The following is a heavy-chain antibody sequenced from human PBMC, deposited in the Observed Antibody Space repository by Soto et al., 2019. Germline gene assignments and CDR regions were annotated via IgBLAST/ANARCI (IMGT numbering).Heavy chain of an antibody. D-gene: IGHD3-3*01. CDR1: GGTFSSYA. CDR3: AVGGYDFWSGYYDEIDY. J-gene: IGHJ4*02. CDR2: IIPIFGTA. Sequence: QVQLVQSGAEVKKPGSAVTVSCKASGGTFSSYAISWVRQAPGQGLEWRGGIIPIFGTANYAQKFQGRVTITADESTSTAYMELSSLRSEDTAVYYCAVGGYDFWSGYYDEIDYWGQGTLVTVSS. V-gene: IGHV1-69*01.